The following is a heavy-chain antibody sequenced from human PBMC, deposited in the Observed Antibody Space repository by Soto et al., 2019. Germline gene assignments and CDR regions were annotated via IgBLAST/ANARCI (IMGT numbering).Heavy chain of an antibody. Sequence: GESLKISCKGSGYSFTSYWIGWVRQMPGKGLEWMGIIYPGDSDTRYSPSFQAQVTISADKSISTAYLQWSSLKASDTAMYYCARRRRIGYSGYDDAFDIWGQGTMVTVSS. CDR2: IYPGDSDT. CDR3: ARRRRIGYSGYDDAFDI. CDR1: GYSFTSYW. V-gene: IGHV5-51*01. J-gene: IGHJ3*02. D-gene: IGHD5-12*01.